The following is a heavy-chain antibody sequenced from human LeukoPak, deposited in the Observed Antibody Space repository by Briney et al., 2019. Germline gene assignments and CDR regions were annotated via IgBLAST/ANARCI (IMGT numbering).Heavy chain of an antibody. CDR2: ISSSGSAE. D-gene: IGHD2-15*01. CDR1: GFTFSDYY. CDR3: VKGCSYTGCYTSDY. Sequence: GGSLRLSCAASGFTFSDYYMSWMRQAPGKGLEWVSFISSSGSAEYYADSVKGRFTISRDNAKNLLYLQMSSLTAEDTAVYYCVKGCSYTGCYTSDYWGQGTLVTVSS. J-gene: IGHJ4*02. V-gene: IGHV3-11*04.